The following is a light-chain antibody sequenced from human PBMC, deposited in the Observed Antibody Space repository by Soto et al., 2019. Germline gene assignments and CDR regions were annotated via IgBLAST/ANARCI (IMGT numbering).Light chain of an antibody. CDR1: QPISTW. Sequence: DVQMTQSPSTLSASVVDGFSITCRASQPISTWLAWYQQKPGEAPKLLISKASSLESGVPSRFSGSGSGTEFTLTISSLQPDDFATYYCQQYNSWTFGQGTKVDIK. CDR2: KAS. CDR3: QQYNSWT. V-gene: IGKV1-5*03. J-gene: IGKJ1*01.